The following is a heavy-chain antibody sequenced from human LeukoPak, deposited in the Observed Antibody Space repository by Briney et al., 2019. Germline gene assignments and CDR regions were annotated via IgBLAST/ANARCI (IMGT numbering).Heavy chain of an antibody. CDR3: ARWGRSSGHLDS. V-gene: IGHV3-33*01. CDR1: GFTFSSYG. D-gene: IGHD3-22*01. CDR2: IWSDGSSK. Sequence: PGRSLRLSCAASGFTFSSYGMHWVRQAPGKGLEWVAVIWSDGSSKYYADSVKGRFTISRDNSKNTLYLQVNSLRAEDTAVYYCARWGRSSGHLDSWGQGTLVTVSS. J-gene: IGHJ4*02.